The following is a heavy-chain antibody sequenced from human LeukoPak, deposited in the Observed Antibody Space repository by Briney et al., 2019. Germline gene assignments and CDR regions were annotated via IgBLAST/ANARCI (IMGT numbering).Heavy chain of an antibody. CDR2: ISAYNGNT. CDR1: GYTFTSYG. J-gene: IGHJ4*02. CDR3: ARDRRSIAARRGFDY. D-gene: IGHD6-6*01. V-gene: IGHV1-18*01. Sequence: ASVKVSCKASGYTFTSYGISWVRQAPGQGLEWMGWISAYNGNTNYAQKLQGRVTMTTDTSTSTAYMELRSLGSDDTAVYYCARDRRSIAARRGFDYWGQGTLVTVSP.